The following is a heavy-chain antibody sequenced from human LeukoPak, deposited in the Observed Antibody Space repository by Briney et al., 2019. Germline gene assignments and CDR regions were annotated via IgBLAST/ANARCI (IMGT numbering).Heavy chain of an antibody. D-gene: IGHD3-3*01. CDR3: ARDYRGRFLEWLFDY. CDR1: GGSISSYY. J-gene: IGHJ4*02. V-gene: IGHV4-59*12. CDR2: IYYSGST. Sequence: PSETLSLTCTVSGGSISSYYWSWIRQPPGKGLEWIGYIYYSGSTNYNPSLKSRVTISVDTSKNQFSLKLSSVTAADTAVYYCARDYRGRFLEWLFDYWGQGTLVTVSS.